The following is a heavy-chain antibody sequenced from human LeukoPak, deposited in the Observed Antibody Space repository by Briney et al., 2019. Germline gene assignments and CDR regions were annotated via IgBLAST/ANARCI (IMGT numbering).Heavy chain of an antibody. D-gene: IGHD2-2*01. CDR1: GGTFSSYA. J-gene: IGHJ6*02. Sequence: GASVKVSCKASGGTFSSYAISWVRQAPGQGLEWMGRIIPILGIANYAQKFQGRVTITADKSTSTAYMELSSLRSEDTAVYYCACSTSQENYYYGMDVWGQGTTVTVSS. CDR2: IIPILGIA. V-gene: IGHV1-69*04. CDR3: ACSTSQENYYYGMDV.